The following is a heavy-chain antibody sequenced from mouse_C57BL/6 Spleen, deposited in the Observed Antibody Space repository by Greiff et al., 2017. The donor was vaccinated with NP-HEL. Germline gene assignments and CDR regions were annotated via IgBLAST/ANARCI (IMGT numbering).Heavy chain of an antibody. CDR3: ARLETAQATHYFDY. D-gene: IGHD3-2*02. Sequence: VQLKESGPGLAKPSHTLSLTCSVTGYSITSDYWNWIRKFPGNKLEYMGYISYSGSTYYNLSLKSRISITRDTSKNQYYLQLNSVTTEDTATYYCARLETAQATHYFDYWGQGTTLTVSS. CDR2: ISYSGST. J-gene: IGHJ2*01. CDR1: GYSITSDY. V-gene: IGHV3-8*01.